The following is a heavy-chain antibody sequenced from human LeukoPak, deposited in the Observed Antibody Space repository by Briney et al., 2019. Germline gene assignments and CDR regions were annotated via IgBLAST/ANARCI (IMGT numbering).Heavy chain of an antibody. J-gene: IGHJ6*03. D-gene: IGHD6-19*01. V-gene: IGHV1-8*01. CDR2: MNPNSGNT. Sequence: ASVKVSCKASGYTFTSYDINWVRQATGQGLEWMGWMNPNSGNTGYAQKFQGRVTMTRNTSMSTAYMELSSLRSEDTAVYYCARGSGGVAVAGNGFLSYYYYMDVWGKGTTVTVSS. CDR3: ARGSGGVAVAGNGFLSYYYYMDV. CDR1: GYTFTSYD.